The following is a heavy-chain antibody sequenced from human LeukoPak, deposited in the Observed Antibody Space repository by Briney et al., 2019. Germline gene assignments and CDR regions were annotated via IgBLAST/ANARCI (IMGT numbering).Heavy chain of an antibody. Sequence: GGSLRLSCAASGLNFADTWMNWVRQAPGKGLEWVSLIRRNTDTGTTDYAAPVKGRFSISRDDSKNMLYLDLNGLKTEDTAVYYCTTQQGSWALNYWGQGVLVTVSS. CDR2: IRRNTDTGTT. J-gene: IGHJ4*02. D-gene: IGHD7-27*01. CDR3: TTQQGSWALNY. CDR1: GLNFADTW. V-gene: IGHV3-15*07.